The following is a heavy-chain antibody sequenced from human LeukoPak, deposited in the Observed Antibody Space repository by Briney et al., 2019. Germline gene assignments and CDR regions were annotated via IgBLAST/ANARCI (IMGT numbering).Heavy chain of an antibody. CDR2: IIDNGYIT. CDR1: GFTFSSYA. CDR3: AKLGGQEVHNYYVAV. J-gene: IGHJ6*03. Sequence: PGGSLRLSRAASGFTFSSYAMSWVRQAPGKGLEWVSGIIDNGYITYYANSVRGRFTISRDNSKNTLFLQMNSLRAEDTAVYYCAKLGGQEVHNYYVAVWGKGTTVAVSS. V-gene: IGHV3-23*01. D-gene: IGHD3-16*01.